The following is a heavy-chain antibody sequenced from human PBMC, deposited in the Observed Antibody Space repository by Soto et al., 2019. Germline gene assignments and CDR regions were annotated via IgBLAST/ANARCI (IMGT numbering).Heavy chain of an antibody. Sequence: QVQLVEFGGGVVQPGRSLRLSCAASGFTFSNYGMHWVRQAPGKGPEWVAVISSDGSRKYYADLVKGRFTISRDDAKNTLYLQMNSLKTDDTALYYCAKDPTIAPRWALDIWGQGTLVTVSS. CDR3: AKDPTIAPRWALDI. CDR2: ISSDGSRK. J-gene: IGHJ3*02. D-gene: IGHD6-13*01. CDR1: GFTFSNYG. V-gene: IGHV3-30*18.